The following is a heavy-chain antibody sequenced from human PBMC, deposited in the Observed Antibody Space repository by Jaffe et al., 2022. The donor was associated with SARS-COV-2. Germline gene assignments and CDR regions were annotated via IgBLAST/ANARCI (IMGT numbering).Heavy chain of an antibody. CDR2: IYTSGST. V-gene: IGHV4-61*02. CDR3: ARGPRGYYDSSDNWYFDL. D-gene: IGHD3-22*01. Sequence: QVQLQESGPGLVKPSQTLSLTCTVSGGSISSGSYYWSWIRQPAGKGLEWIGRIYTSGSTNYNPSLKSRVTISVDTSKNQFSLKLSSVTAADTAVYYCARGPRGYYDSSDNWYFDLWGRGTLVTVSS. J-gene: IGHJ2*01. CDR1: GGSISSGSYY.